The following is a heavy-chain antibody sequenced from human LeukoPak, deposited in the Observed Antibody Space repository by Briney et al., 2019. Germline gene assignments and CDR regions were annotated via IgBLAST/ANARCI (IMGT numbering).Heavy chain of an antibody. V-gene: IGHV4-39*07. CDR1: GGALSSPTHF. CDR2: IYKSGST. Sequence: SETLSLTCNVSGGALSSPTHFWVWIRQPPGKGLEWIGTIYKSGSTSYNPSLESRLTISIDISTDHFSLKLSSVTAADTAVYYCARDAAQYCSGGSCYFGAWFDSWGQGTLVTVSS. CDR3: ARDAAQYCSGGSCYFGAWFDS. J-gene: IGHJ5*01. D-gene: IGHD2-15*01.